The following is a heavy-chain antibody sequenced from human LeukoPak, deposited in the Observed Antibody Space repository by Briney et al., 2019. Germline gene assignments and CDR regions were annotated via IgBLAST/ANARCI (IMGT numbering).Heavy chain of an antibody. V-gene: IGHV1-2*02. CDR1: GYTFTGYY. CDR2: INPNSGGT. D-gene: IGHD1-26*01. CDR3: ARPSSGSYSHFDY. J-gene: IGHJ4*02. Sequence: ASVKVSCKASGYTFTGYYMHWVRQAPGQGLEWMGWINPNSGGTNYAQKFQGRVTMTRDTSISTAYMELSGLRSDDTAVYYCARPSSGSYSHFDYWGQGTLVTVSS.